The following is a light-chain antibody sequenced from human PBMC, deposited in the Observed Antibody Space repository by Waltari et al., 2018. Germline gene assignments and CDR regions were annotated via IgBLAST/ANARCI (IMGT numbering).Light chain of an antibody. CDR2: KVS. Sequence: VVMTQSPLSLPITPGQPASMTFRSSQSLLHSNGNTYLSWFLQKPGQPPRRLIYKVSNRDSGVPDSFSGSGAGTDFTLKISRVEAEDVGVYYCMQGTHFPYSFGQGTKVEIK. J-gene: IGKJ2*03. CDR3: MQGTHFPYS. CDR1: QSLLHSNGNTY. V-gene: IGKV2-30*02.